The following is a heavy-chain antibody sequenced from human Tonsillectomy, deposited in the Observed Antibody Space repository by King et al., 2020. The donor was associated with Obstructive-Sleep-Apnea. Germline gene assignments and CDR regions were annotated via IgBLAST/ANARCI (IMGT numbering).Heavy chain of an antibody. CDR1: GDSLSSSSYY. Sequence: QLQESGPGLVKPSETLSLTCTVSGDSLSSSSYYWGWIRQPPGKGLEWSGGIYYRGCTYYNPSLKSRVTISVDTSKNQFSLKLGSVTAADTAVYYCATHTTAWRPVDSWGQGTLVTVSS. CDR2: IYYRGCT. D-gene: IGHD1-14*01. J-gene: IGHJ4*02. V-gene: IGHV4-39*01. CDR3: ATHTTAWRPVDS.